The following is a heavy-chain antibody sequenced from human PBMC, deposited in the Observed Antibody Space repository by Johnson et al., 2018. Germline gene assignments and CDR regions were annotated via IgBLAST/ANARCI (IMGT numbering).Heavy chain of an antibody. Sequence: VQLQESGGGLVQXGGSLRLXCAVSGFSFSSYWMSWVRQAPGKGLEWVANIKTDGSEVYYVDSVKGRFTISRDNAKNSMYLQMNSLRAEDTAVYYCAREGRISDVWGKGTTVTVSS. D-gene: IGHD1-26*01. CDR1: GFSFSSYW. CDR3: AREGRISDV. J-gene: IGHJ6*04. V-gene: IGHV3-7*01. CDR2: IKTDGSEV.